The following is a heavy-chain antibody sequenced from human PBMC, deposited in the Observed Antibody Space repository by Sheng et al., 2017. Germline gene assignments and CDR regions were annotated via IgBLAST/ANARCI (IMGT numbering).Heavy chain of an antibody. D-gene: IGHD6-6*01. CDR2: MSSSGSIT. CDR3: ARYRGGYSTSSNYFDY. J-gene: IGHJ4*02. Sequence: EVQLVESGGGSVQPGGSLRLSCEASGFSFSNYAMNWIRQAPGKGLEWVSYMSSSGSITYYTESVRGRFTISRDNAKNSLYLQMNSLRAEDTAVYFCARYRGGYSTSSNYFDYWGQGTLVTVSS. V-gene: IGHV3-48*03. CDR1: GFSFSNYA.